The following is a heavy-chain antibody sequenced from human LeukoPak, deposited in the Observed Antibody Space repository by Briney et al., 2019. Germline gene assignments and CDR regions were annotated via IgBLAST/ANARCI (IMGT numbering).Heavy chain of an antibody. D-gene: IGHD1-14*01. CDR1: GFTFSSYA. CDR2: ISSSSRTI. J-gene: IGHJ4*02. V-gene: IGHV3-48*01. Sequence: GGSLRLSCAASGFTFSSYAMNWVRQAPGKGLEWVSYISSSSRTIYYADSVKGRFTISRDNAKNSVYLQMNSLRAEDTAVYYCAKAEPASGYDYWGQGTLVTVSS. CDR3: AKAEPASGYDY.